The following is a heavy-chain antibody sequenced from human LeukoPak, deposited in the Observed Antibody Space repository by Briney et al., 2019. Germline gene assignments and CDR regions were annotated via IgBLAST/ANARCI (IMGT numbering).Heavy chain of an antibody. CDR3: AREGEDRPFDY. CDR1: GYSFTGYY. V-gene: IGHV1-2*02. D-gene: IGHD2-21*01. J-gene: IGHJ4*02. Sequence: ASVKVSCKASGYSFTGYYMHWVRQAPGQGLEWMGWINPKSGGTKYAQKFQGRVTMTRDTSISTAYMELSRLRSDDTAVYYCAREGEDRPFDYRGQGTLVTVSS. CDR2: INPKSGGT.